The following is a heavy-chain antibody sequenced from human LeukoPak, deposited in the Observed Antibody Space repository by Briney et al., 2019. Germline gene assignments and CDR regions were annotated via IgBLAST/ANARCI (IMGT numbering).Heavy chain of an antibody. CDR1: GGSISSSSYY. CDR2: ISYSGST. CDR3: ARLSRVAGRLNGIDP. V-gene: IGHV4-39*01. D-gene: IGHD6-19*01. Sequence: SETLSLTCTVSGGSISSSSYYWGWIRQPPGKGLEWIGTISYSGSTYYNPSLKSRVIISVDTSKNQFSLKVSSVTAADTAVYYCARLSRVAGRLNGIDPWGQGILVTVSP. J-gene: IGHJ5*02.